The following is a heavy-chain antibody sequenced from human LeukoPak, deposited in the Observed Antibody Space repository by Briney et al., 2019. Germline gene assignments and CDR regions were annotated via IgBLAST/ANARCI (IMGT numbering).Heavy chain of an antibody. Sequence: ASVKVSCKAFGYTFDGFHLHWVRQAPGQGLEWMGSINPHRGATHSAQKFQGRVTLTRDTSISTAYLDLSRLQSDDTAVYYCARDAGGLDFWGQGTLVTVSS. V-gene: IGHV1-2*02. CDR2: INPHRGAT. J-gene: IGHJ4*02. D-gene: IGHD1-26*01. CDR3: ARDAGGLDF. CDR1: GYTFDGFH.